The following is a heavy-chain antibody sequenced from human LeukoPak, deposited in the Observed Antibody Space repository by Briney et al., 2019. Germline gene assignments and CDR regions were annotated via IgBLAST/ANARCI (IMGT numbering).Heavy chain of an antibody. D-gene: IGHD4-17*01. V-gene: IGHV3-7*01. Sequence: GGSLRLSCAASGFTFSSYWISWVRQAPGKGLEWVASIKQDGSEKYYVDSVMGRFTISRENAKNSLYLQMNSLRAEDTAVYYCARVRNGDYTSWGQGTLVTVSS. CDR3: ARVRNGDYTS. CDR2: IKQDGSEK. CDR1: GFTFSSYW. J-gene: IGHJ5*02.